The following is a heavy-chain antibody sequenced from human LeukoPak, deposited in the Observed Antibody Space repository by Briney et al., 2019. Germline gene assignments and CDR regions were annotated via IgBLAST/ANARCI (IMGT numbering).Heavy chain of an antibody. CDR2: IRYDGSNK. Sequence: GGSLRLFCAASGFTFSSYGMHWVRQAPGKGLEWVAFIRYDGSNKYYADSVKGRFTISRDNSKNTLYLQMNSLRAEDTAVYYCGLGTTFDYWGQGTLATVSS. CDR1: GFTFSSYG. V-gene: IGHV3-30*02. J-gene: IGHJ4*02. CDR3: GLGTTFDY. D-gene: IGHD3-16*01.